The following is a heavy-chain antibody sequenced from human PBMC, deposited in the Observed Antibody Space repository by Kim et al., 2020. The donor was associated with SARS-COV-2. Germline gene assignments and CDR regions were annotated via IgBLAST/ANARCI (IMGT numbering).Heavy chain of an antibody. CDR3: AKDRGITGHRDAFDI. J-gene: IGHJ3*02. V-gene: IGHV3-30*18. Sequence: GGSLRLSCAASGFTFSSYGMHWVRQAPGKGLEWVAVISYDGSNKYYADSVKGRFTISRDNSKNTLYLQMNSLRAEDTAVYYCAKDRGITGHRDAFDIWGQGTMVNVSS. CDR2: ISYDGSNK. CDR1: GFTFSSYG. D-gene: IGHD3-10*01.